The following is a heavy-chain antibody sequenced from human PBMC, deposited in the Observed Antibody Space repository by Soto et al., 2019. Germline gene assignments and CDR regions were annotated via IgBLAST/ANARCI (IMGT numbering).Heavy chain of an antibody. V-gene: IGHV3-33*01. D-gene: IGHD6-19*01. J-gene: IGHJ4*02. CDR1: GFTFSSYG. Sequence: GGSLRLSCAASGFTFSSYGMHWVRQAPGKGLEWVAVVWYDGSNKYYAESVKGRFTISRDNSKNTLYLQMNSLRAEDTAVYYCARDSHVGSGWQLTADYWGQGTLVTVSS. CDR3: ARDSHVGSGWQLTADY. CDR2: VWYDGSNK.